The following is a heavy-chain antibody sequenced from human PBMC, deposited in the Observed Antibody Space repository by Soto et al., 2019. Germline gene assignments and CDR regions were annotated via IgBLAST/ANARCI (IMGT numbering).Heavy chain of an antibody. D-gene: IGHD5-12*01. CDR3: ATEGGSWLQSDDAFDI. CDR2: ISYDGSNK. CDR1: GFTFSSYA. Sequence: GGSLRLSCAASGFTFSSYAMHWVRQAPGRGLEWVAVISYDGSNKYYADSVKGRFTISRDNSKNTLYLQMNSLRAEDTAVYYCATEGGSWLQSDDAFDIWGQGTMVTVSS. V-gene: IGHV3-30-3*01. J-gene: IGHJ3*02.